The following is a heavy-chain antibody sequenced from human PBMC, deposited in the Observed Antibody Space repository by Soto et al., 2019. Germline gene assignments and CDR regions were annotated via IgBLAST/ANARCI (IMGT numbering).Heavy chain of an antibody. J-gene: IGHJ4*02. D-gene: IGHD6-13*01. V-gene: IGHV4-34*01. CDR1: GGSFSGYY. CDR3: ARGGRQPLITTPISYKIDY. CDR2: INHSGST. Sequence: QVQLQQWGARLLKPSETLSLTCAVYGGSFSGYYWSWIRQPPGKGLEWIGEINHSGSTNYNPSLKGRVTISVDMSSNQFSLKLSSVTAADTAVYYCARGGRQPLITTPISYKIDYWGQGTLVSVSS.